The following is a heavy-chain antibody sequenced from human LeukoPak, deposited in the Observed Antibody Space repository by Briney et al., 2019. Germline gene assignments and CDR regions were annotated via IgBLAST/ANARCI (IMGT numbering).Heavy chain of an antibody. Sequence: GGSLRLSCAASGFTFDDYGMSWVRQAPGKGLEWVSGINWNGGSTGYADSVKVRFTISRDNAKNSLYLQMNSLRAEDTALYYCARAGNGYEYYYYMDVWGKGTTVTVSS. D-gene: IGHD5-12*01. J-gene: IGHJ6*03. CDR2: INWNGGST. CDR1: GFTFDDYG. V-gene: IGHV3-20*04. CDR3: ARAGNGYEYYYYMDV.